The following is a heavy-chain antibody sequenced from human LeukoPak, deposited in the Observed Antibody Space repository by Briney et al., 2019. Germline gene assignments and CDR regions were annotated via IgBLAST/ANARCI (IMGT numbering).Heavy chain of an antibody. J-gene: IGHJ4*02. CDR3: ARLRSGYDLYYFDY. CDR2: IYYSGST. D-gene: IGHD5-12*01. Sequence: SETLSLTCTVSGGSISSSSYYWGWIRQPPGKGLEWIGSIYYSGSTYYNPSLKSRVTISVDTSKNQFSLKLSSVTAADTAVYYCARLRSGYDLYYFDYWGQGTLVTVSS. V-gene: IGHV4-39*01. CDR1: GGSISSSSYY.